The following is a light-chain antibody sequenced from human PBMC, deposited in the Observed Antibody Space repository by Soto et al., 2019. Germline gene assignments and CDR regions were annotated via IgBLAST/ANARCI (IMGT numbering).Light chain of an antibody. V-gene: IGKV3-20*01. Sequence: EIVLTQSPGTLYLSPGETATLSCRASQTGDSRYLAWYQQKRGQTPSLLIYGASTRATGIPDRFSGSGSGTHFTLTISRLEPGDFAVYYCQHVGGTTFTFGQGTRLEIK. CDR3: QHVGGTTFT. CDR1: QTGDSRY. J-gene: IGKJ5*01. CDR2: GAS.